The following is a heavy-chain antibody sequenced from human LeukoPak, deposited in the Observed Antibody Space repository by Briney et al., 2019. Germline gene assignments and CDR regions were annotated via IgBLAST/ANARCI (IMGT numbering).Heavy chain of an antibody. Sequence: SETLSLTCTVSGGSNYWGWIRQPPGRGLEWIGYIHYSGSTNYNTSLKSRVTISIDTSKNQHSLKLNSVTAADTAVYYCARHSNWNAGVDWFDPWGQGTLVTVSS. J-gene: IGHJ5*02. CDR3: ARHSNWNAGVDWFDP. CDR2: IHYSGST. CDR1: GGSNY. V-gene: IGHV4-59*08. D-gene: IGHD1-20*01.